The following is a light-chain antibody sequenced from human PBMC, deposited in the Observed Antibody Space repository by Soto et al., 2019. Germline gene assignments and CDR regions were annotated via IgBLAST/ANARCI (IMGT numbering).Light chain of an antibody. CDR1: SSDVGGYNY. Sequence: QSALTQPASVPGSPGQSITISCTGTSSDVGGYNYVSWYQQHPGKVPKLMIYEVSNRPSGVSNRFSGSKSGNTASLTISGLQAEDEADYYCSSYTSSSTLLFGGGTKVTVL. V-gene: IGLV2-14*01. CDR3: SSYTSSSTLL. J-gene: IGLJ2*01. CDR2: EVS.